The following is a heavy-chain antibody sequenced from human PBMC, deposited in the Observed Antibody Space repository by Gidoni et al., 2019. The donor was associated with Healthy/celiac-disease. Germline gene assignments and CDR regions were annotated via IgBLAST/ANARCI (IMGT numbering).Heavy chain of an antibody. CDR1: GFTFSSYA. D-gene: IGHD6-19*01. CDR2: ISGSGGST. J-gene: IGHJ3*02. CDR3: AKEPLAYSSGWTRGAFDI. V-gene: IGHV3-23*01. Sequence: EVQLLESGGGLVQPGGSLRLSCAASGFTFSSYAMSWVRQAPGKGLEWVSAISGSGGSTYYADAVKGRFTISRDNSKNTLYLQMNSLRAEDTAVYYCAKEPLAYSSGWTRGAFDIWGQGTMVTVSS.